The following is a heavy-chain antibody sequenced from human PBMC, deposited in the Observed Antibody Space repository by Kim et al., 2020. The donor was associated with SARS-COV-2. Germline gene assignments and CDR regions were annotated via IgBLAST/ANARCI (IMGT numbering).Heavy chain of an antibody. CDR2: IIPIFGTA. Sequence: SVKVSCKASGGTFSSYAISWVRQAPGQGLEWMGGIIPIFGTANYAQKFQGRVTITADESTSTAYMELSSLRSEDTAVYYCASDTYYYGLGSYYPSYYYGMDVWGQGTTVTVSS. CDR3: ASDTYYYGLGSYYPSYYYGMDV. D-gene: IGHD3-10*01. CDR1: GGTFSSYA. V-gene: IGHV1-69*13. J-gene: IGHJ6*02.